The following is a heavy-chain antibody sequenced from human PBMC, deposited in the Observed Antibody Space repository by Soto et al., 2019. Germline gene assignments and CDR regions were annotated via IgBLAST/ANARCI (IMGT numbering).Heavy chain of an antibody. CDR2: IYYSGST. CDR1: GGSFSGYY. D-gene: IGHD6-6*01. V-gene: IGHV4-34*01. CDR3: ARHFTDDYSSSLFFDY. Sequence: ASETLSLTCAVYGGSFSGYYWSWIRQPPGKGLEWIGDIYYSGSTYYNPSLKSRVTISVDTSKNQFSLKLSSVTAADTAVYYCARHFTDDYSSSLFFDYWGQGTLVTVSS. J-gene: IGHJ4*02.